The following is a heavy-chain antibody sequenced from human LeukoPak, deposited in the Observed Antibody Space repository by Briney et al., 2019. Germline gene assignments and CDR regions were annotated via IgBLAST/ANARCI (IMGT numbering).Heavy chain of an antibody. CDR1: GFTFSSYS. V-gene: IGHV3-21*01. J-gene: IGHJ6*03. CDR2: ISSSSSYI. Sequence: PGGSLRLSCAASGFTFSSYSMNWVRQAPGKGLEWVSSISSSSSYIYYADSVKGRFTISRDNAKNSLYLQMNSLRAEDTAVYYCARDAIEDTAMVTAYYYYYMDVWGKGTTVTVSS. D-gene: IGHD5-18*01. CDR3: ARDAIEDTAMVTAYYYYYMDV.